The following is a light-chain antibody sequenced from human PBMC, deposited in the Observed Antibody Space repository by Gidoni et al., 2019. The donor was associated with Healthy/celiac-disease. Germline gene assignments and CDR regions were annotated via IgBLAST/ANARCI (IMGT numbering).Light chain of an antibody. Sequence: AIRMTKSPSSFSASTGDRVTITCRASQGISSYLAWYQQKPGKAPKLLIYAASTVQSGVPSRFSCSGSGTDFTLTISCLQSEDFATYYCQQYYSYPWTFGQGTKVEIK. J-gene: IGKJ1*01. V-gene: IGKV1-8*01. CDR1: QGISSY. CDR3: QQYYSYPWT. CDR2: AAS.